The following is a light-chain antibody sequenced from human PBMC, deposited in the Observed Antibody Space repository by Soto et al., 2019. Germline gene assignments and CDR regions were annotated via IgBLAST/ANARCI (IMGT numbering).Light chain of an antibody. V-gene: IGKV3D-15*01. CDR3: QHYNDWPPAFT. CDR1: QSLNRN. CDR2: GAS. Sequence: EILMTQSPATLSVSPWERATLSCRASQSLNRNLAWYQQKPGQAPRLIIYGASTRASGIPARFSGSGSGTEFTLTISSLQSEDFALYYCQHYNDWPPAFTFGPGTKVDL. J-gene: IGKJ3*01.